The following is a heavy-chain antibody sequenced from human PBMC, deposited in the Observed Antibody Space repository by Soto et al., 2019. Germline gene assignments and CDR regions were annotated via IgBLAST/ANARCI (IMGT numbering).Heavy chain of an antibody. CDR2: ISSISSTI. CDR1: GFTFSSYT. CDR3: ATGVTLDY. D-gene: IGHD3-10*01. J-gene: IGHJ4*02. Sequence: PGGSLRLSCAASGFTFSSYTMNWVRQAPGKGLEWVSYISSISSTIYYADSVKGRFTISRDNAKNSLYLQMNSLRAEDTAVYYCATGVTLDYWGQGTLVTVSS. V-gene: IGHV3-48*01.